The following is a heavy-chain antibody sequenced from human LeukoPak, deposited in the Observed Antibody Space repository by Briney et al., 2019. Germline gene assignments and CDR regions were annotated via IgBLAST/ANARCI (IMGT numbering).Heavy chain of an antibody. V-gene: IGHV5-51*01. J-gene: IGHJ4*02. CDR3: ARQWRCSTGDCYPDY. CDR2: IYPGDSDT. D-gene: IGHD2-21*02. Sequence: GESLKISCKGSGYSFSSYWIGWVRQMPGKGLEWMGIIYPGDSDTRYSPSFQGQVTISADKSISIAYLQWSSLKASDTAMYYCARQWRCSTGDCYPDYWGQGTLVTVSS. CDR1: GYSFSSYW.